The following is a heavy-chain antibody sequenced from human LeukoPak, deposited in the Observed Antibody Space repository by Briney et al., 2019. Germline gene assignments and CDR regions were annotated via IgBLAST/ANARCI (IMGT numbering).Heavy chain of an antibody. D-gene: IGHD3-9*01. V-gene: IGHV4-34*01. CDR2: INPRGGT. Sequence: SHTLSLICAVCGGSFSDYSWLWIPHPPGKGLEGIGEINPRGGTNHNPSLMSRVSMSVDTCKNQISLRVSSVTAADAAVYYWARVGYTVSINDWSRIGLGAYGTKNYYYMDGWGKGTTGTVS. CDR3: ARVGYTVSINDWSRIGLGAYGTKNYYYMDG. CDR1: GGSFSDYS. J-gene: IGHJ6*03.